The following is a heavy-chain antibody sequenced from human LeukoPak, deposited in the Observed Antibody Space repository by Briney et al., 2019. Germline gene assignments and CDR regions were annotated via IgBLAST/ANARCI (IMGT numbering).Heavy chain of an antibody. J-gene: IGHJ6*03. D-gene: IGHD3-10*01. CDR2: ISGSGGST. Sequence: GGSLRLSCAASGFTFSSYAMSWVRQAPGKGLEWVSAISGSGGSTYYADSVKGRFTISRDHSKNTLYLQMNSLRAEDTAVYYCAKTELVMNYYYYVDVWGKGTTVTVSS. V-gene: IGHV3-23*01. CDR1: GFTFSSYA. CDR3: AKTELVMNYYYYVDV.